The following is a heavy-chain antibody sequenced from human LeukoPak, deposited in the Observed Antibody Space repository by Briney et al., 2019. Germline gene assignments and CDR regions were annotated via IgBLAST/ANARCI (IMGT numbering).Heavy chain of an antibody. Sequence: SETLSLTCTVSGGSISSSSYYWGWIRQPPGKGLEWIGSIYYSGSTYYNPSLKSRVTMSVDTSKNQFSLKLSSVTAADTAMYYCARGWGSAMIRGLAGDSWGQGTLVTVSS. CDR3: ARGWGSAMIRGLAGDS. V-gene: IGHV4-39*07. D-gene: IGHD3-10*01. CDR2: IYYSGST. CDR1: GGSISSSSYY. J-gene: IGHJ5*02.